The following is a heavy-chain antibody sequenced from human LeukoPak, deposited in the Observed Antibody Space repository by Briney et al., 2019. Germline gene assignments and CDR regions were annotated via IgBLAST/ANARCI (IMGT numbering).Heavy chain of an antibody. Sequence: SETLSLTRSVSGGPISGFYWSWIRQPPGKGLEWIGYIFNSGSTTYNTSLKSRLTTSIDMSKNQLSLKLTSVTAADTALYYCARGQYNYGLYAFDVWGQGRVVTVSS. J-gene: IGHJ3*01. CDR2: IFNSGST. CDR3: ARGQYNYGLYAFDV. D-gene: IGHD5-18*01. CDR1: GGPISGFY. V-gene: IGHV4-59*01.